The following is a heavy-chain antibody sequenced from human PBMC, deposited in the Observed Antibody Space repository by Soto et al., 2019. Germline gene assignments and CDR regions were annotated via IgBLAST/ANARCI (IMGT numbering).Heavy chain of an antibody. Sequence: SETLSLTCSVSGGSISYNSYYWGWIRQPPGKGLEWVGGIFYTGTTYYSPSLKDRVTISVDTSKNSFSLNLTSMTAADTAVYFCARLVVVAPVANAWGQGTLVTVSS. V-gene: IGHV4-39*02. CDR1: GGSISYNSYY. CDR3: ARLVVVAPVANA. J-gene: IGHJ5*02. CDR2: IFYTGTT. D-gene: IGHD2-2*01.